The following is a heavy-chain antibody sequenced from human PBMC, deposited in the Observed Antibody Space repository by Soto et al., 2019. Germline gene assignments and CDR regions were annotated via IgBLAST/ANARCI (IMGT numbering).Heavy chain of an antibody. D-gene: IGHD6-6*01. Sequence: PSETLSLTCTVSGASIINYYWAWIRQSPGGGLESIGYVSNTATTTYNPSLKNRVTISVDASKSQFSLKLSSVTAADTAVYYCAGGIAARPLGYWGQGTLVTVSS. CDR2: VSNTATT. V-gene: IGHV4-59*12. CDR1: GASIINYY. CDR3: AGGIAARPLGY. J-gene: IGHJ4*02.